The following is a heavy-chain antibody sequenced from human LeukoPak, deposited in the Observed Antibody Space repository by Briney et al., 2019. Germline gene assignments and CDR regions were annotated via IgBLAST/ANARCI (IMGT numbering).Heavy chain of an antibody. D-gene: IGHD1-26*01. CDR1: GGTFSSYA. CDR2: IIPIFGTA. CDR3: ASHSGSYYFAFDI. V-gene: IGHV1-69*13. J-gene: IGHJ3*02. Sequence: SVKVSCKASGGTFSSYAISWVRQAPGQGLEWMGGIIPIFGTANYAQKFQGRVTITADESTSTAYMELSSLRSEDTAVYYCASHSGSYYFAFDIWGQGTMVTVSS.